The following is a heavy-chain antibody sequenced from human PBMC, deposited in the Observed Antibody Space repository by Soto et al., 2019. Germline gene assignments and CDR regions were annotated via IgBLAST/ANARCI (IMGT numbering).Heavy chain of an antibody. CDR3: AKDRRAYSSSSAYYGMDV. Sequence: GGSLRLSCAASGFTFSSYAMSWVRQAPGKGLEWVSAISGSGGSTHYADSVKGRFTISRDNSKNTLYLQMNSLRAEDTAVYYCAKDRRAYSSSSAYYGMDVWGQGTTVTVSS. D-gene: IGHD6-6*01. V-gene: IGHV3-23*01. CDR1: GFTFSSYA. J-gene: IGHJ6*02. CDR2: ISGSGGST.